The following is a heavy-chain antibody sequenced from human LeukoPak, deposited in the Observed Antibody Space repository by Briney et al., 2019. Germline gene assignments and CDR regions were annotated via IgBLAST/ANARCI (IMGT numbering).Heavy chain of an antibody. Sequence: PGRSLRLSCAASGFSFDDYAMHWVRQAPGKGLEWVSGISGSGGSTYYADSVKGRFTVSRDNSENTLYLQMNSLRAEDTAVYYCAKTITGALDAFDIWGQGTMVTVSS. J-gene: IGHJ3*02. D-gene: IGHD1-20*01. CDR1: GFSFDDYA. CDR2: ISGSGGST. V-gene: IGHV3-23*01. CDR3: AKTITGALDAFDI.